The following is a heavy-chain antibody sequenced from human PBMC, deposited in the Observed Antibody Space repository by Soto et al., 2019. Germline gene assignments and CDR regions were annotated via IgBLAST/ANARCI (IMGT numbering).Heavy chain of an antibody. CDR3: ARETYGDYVGYFDP. Sequence: SETLSLTCAVYGGSFSGYYWSWIRQPPGKGLEWIGEINHSGSTNYNPSLKSRVTISVDTSKNQFSLKVRSVTAADTADYYCARETYGDYVGYFDPWGQGIQVTVSS. CDR2: INHSGST. CDR1: GGSFSGYY. J-gene: IGHJ5*02. V-gene: IGHV4-34*01. D-gene: IGHD4-17*01.